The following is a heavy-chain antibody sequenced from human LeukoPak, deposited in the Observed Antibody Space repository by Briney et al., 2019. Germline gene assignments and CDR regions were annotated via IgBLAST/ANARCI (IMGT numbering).Heavy chain of an antibody. J-gene: IGHJ4*02. CDR2: IYSSDTT. V-gene: IGHV3-48*01. CDR3: ARDSYYGGTQDY. D-gene: IGHD4-23*01. Sequence: GGSLRLSCAASGFTFSGYAMNWVRQAPGKGLEWVSHIYSSDTTYADSVKGRFTISRDNSKNTLYLQMNSLRAEDTAVYYCARDSYYGGTQDYWGQGTLVTVSS. CDR1: GFTFSGYA.